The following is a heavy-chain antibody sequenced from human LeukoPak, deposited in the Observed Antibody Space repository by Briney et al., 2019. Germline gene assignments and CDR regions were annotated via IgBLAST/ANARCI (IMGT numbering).Heavy chain of an antibody. V-gene: IGHV3-30*18. D-gene: IGHD3-10*01. CDR3: AKSSRVQITMVRGVNWFDP. CDR1: GFTFSSYG. J-gene: IGHJ5*02. Sequence: GGSLRLSCAASGFTFSSYGMHWVRQAPGKGLEWVAVISYDGSNKYYADSVKGRFTISRDNSKNTLYLQMNSLRAEDTAVYYCAKSSRVQITMVRGVNWFDPWGQGTLVTVSS. CDR2: ISYDGSNK.